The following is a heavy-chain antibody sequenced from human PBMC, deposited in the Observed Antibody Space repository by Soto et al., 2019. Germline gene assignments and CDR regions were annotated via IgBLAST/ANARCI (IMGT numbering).Heavy chain of an antibody. CDR2: IYYSGST. V-gene: IGHV4-59*01. CDR3: ARDLHSSGHNRWFDP. D-gene: IGHD6-19*01. J-gene: IGHJ5*02. CDR1: GGSISSYY. Sequence: SETLSLTCTVSGGSISSYYWSWIRQPPGKGLEWIGYIYYSGSTNYNPSLKSRVTISVDTSKNQFSLKLSSVTAADTAVYYCARDLHSSGHNRWFDPWGQGTLVTVSS.